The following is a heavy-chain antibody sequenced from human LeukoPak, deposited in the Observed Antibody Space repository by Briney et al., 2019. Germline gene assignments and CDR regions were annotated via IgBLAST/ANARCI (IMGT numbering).Heavy chain of an antibody. CDR2: ISGSGGST. Sequence: GGSLRLSCAASGFTFSSYAMSWVRQAPGKGLEWVSAISGSGGSTYYADSVKGRFTISRDNSKNTLYLQMNSLRAEDTAVYYCAKERSIVVVPAAIFGYWGQGTLVTVSS. D-gene: IGHD2-2*01. CDR1: GFTFSSYA. CDR3: AKERSIVVVPAAIFGY. V-gene: IGHV3-23*01. J-gene: IGHJ4*02.